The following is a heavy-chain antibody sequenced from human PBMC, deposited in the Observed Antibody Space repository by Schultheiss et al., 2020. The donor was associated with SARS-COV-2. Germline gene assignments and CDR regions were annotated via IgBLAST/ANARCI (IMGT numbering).Heavy chain of an antibody. CDR3: ARDIPYSSGWFAADY. V-gene: IGHV1-2*04. J-gene: IGHJ4*02. CDR2: INPNSGGT. CDR1: GYTFTGYY. D-gene: IGHD6-19*01. Sequence: ASVKVSCKASGYTFTGYYMHWVRQAPGQGLEWMGWINPNSGGTNYAQKFQGWVTMTRDTSISTAYMELSRLRSDDTAVYYCARDIPYSSGWFAADYWGQGTLVTVSS.